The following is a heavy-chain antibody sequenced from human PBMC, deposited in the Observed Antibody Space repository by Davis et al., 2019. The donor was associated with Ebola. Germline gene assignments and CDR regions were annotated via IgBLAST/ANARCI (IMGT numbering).Heavy chain of an antibody. V-gene: IGHV3-30*18. CDR1: GFTFSSYG. J-gene: IGHJ6*02. CDR3: AKDHYSNNPPGYYYYGMDV. D-gene: IGHD4-11*01. CDR2: ISYDGSNK. Sequence: GESLKISCAASGFTFSSYGMHWVRQAPGKGLEWVAVISYDGSNKYYADSVKGRSTISRDNSKNTLYLQMNSLRAEDTAVYYCAKDHYSNNPPGYYYYGMDVWGQGTTVTVSS.